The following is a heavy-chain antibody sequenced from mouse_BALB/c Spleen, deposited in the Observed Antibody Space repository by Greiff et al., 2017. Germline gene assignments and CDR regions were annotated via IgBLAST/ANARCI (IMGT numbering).Heavy chain of an antibody. V-gene: IGHV5-17*02. J-gene: IGHJ1*01. CDR3: ARSGYRYDGLHWYFDV. CDR1: GFTFSSFG. Sequence: EVQVVESGGGLVQPGGSRKLSCAASGFTFSSFGMHWVRQAPEEGLEWVAYISSGSSTIYYADTVKGRFTISRDNPKNTLFLQMTSLRSEDTAMYYCARSGYRYDGLHWYFDVWGAGTTVTVSS. CDR2: ISSGSSTI. D-gene: IGHD2-14*01.